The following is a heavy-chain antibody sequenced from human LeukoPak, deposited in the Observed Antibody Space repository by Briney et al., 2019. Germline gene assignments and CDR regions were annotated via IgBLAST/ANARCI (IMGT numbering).Heavy chain of an antibody. D-gene: IGHD4-23*01. V-gene: IGHV1-8*01. J-gene: IGHJ5*02. Sequence: ASVKVSCKASGYTFTSYDLNWVRQATGQGLEWIGWMNPDSGNTGYAQKFQGRVTLTRSTSISTAYMELRSLTSEDTAVYYCARDYGGNSGWFDPWGQGTLVTVSS. CDR1: GYTFTSYD. CDR3: ARDYGGNSGWFDP. CDR2: MNPDSGNT.